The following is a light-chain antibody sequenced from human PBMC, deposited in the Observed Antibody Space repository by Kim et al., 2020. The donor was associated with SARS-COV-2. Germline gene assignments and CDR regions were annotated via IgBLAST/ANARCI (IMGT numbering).Light chain of an antibody. V-gene: IGLV3-1*01. CDR2: QDS. J-gene: IGLJ2*01. CDR1: KLGDKY. CDR3: QAWDSRVV. Sequence: VAVSPGQTASITCSGDKLGDKYACWYQQKPGQSPVVVIYQDSKRPSGIPERFSGSNSGNTATLTISGTQAMDEADYYCQAWDSRVVFGGGTKLTVL.